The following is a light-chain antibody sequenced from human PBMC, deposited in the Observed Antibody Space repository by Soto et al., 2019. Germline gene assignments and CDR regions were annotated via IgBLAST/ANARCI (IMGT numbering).Light chain of an antibody. Sequence: EIVMTQSPATLSVSPGERATLSCRASQSVSSNLAWYQQKPDQAPRLLIYDASTRATGIPARFSGSGSGTEYNLTISSVQSEDAAVYYCQQCSWHPFTVTFGGGTKVEIK. J-gene: IGKJ4*01. CDR1: QSVSSN. V-gene: IGKV3-15*01. CDR3: QQCSWHPFTVT. CDR2: DAS.